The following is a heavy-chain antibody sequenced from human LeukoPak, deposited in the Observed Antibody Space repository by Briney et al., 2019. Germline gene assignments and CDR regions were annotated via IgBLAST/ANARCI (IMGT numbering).Heavy chain of an antibody. J-gene: IGHJ4*02. CDR1: GFTFGSYA. CDR2: ITGSGGST. Sequence: GSLRLSCAASGFTFGSYAMSWVRQAPGKRLEWVSAITGSGGSTNHVVSVKGRFSISTSKYQHTLYLQMNNPRAEDTAVYYSARYYYGSGSYCDYWGQGTLVTVSS. D-gene: IGHD3-10*01. V-gene: IGHV3-23*01. CDR3: ARYYYGSGSYCDY.